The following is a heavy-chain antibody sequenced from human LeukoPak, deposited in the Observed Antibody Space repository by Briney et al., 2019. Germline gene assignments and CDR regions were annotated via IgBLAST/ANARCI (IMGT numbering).Heavy chain of an antibody. D-gene: IGHD3-22*01. CDR2: ITTNHGNT. CDR1: GLTFSSYT. J-gene: IGHJ4*02. CDR3: AKYDSSGYFFSDFDY. Sequence: GGSLRLSCAASGLTFSSYTMSWVRQAPGKGLEWVSPITTNHGNTYYADSVKGRFTVSRENSKNPLFLQMNSLRAEDTAVYYCAKYDSSGYFFSDFDYWGQGTLVTVSS. V-gene: IGHV3-23*01.